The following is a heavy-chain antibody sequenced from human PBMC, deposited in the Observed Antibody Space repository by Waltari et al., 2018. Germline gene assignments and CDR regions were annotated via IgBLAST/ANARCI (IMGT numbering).Heavy chain of an antibody. CDR1: GGTFSSYA. CDR3: ARVAAIFGVVQQIYYFDY. J-gene: IGHJ4*02. D-gene: IGHD3-3*01. Sequence: QVQLVQSGAEVKKPGSSVKVSCKASGGTFSSYAISWVRQAPGQGLEWMGGIIPIFGTANYAQKFQGRVTITADESTSTAYMELSSLRSEDTAVYYCARVAAIFGVVQQIYYFDYWGQGTLVTVSS. V-gene: IGHV1-69*01. CDR2: IIPIFGTA.